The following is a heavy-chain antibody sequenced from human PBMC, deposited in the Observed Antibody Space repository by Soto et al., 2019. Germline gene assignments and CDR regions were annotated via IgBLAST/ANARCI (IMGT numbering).Heavy chain of an antibody. Sequence: HPGGSLRLSCAASGFTFSSYAMSWVRQAPGKGLEWVSAISGSGGSTYYADSVKGRFTISRDNSKNTLYLQMNSLRAEDTAVYYSAKDFSGWYYFDYWGQGTLVTVSS. CDR3: AKDFSGWYYFDY. CDR2: ISGSGGST. J-gene: IGHJ4*02. D-gene: IGHD6-19*01. V-gene: IGHV3-23*01. CDR1: GFTFSSYA.